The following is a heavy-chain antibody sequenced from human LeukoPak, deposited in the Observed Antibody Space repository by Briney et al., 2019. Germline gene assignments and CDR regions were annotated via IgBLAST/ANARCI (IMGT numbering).Heavy chain of an antibody. D-gene: IGHD1-26*01. J-gene: IGHJ4*02. V-gene: IGHV3-23*01. CDR1: GFTFSSYA. Sequence: GGSLRLSCAASGFTFSSYAMSWVRQAPGKGLEWVSAISGSGISPYYADSVKGRFTISRDNSKNTLYLQMNSLRADDTAVYYCAREVGGGATNYFDYWGQGTLVTVSS. CDR2: ISGSGISP. CDR3: AREVGGGATNYFDY.